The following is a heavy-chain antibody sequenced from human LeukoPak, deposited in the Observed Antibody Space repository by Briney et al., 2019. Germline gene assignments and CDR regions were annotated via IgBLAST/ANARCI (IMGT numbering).Heavy chain of an antibody. V-gene: IGHV4-4*02. CDR1: GGSISSSNW. CDR3: ARAPMGAAAPNWFDP. Sequence: SRTLSLTCAVSGGSISSSNWWSWVRQPPGKGLEWIGEIYHSGSTNYNPSLKSRVTISVDKSKNQFSLKLSSVTAADTAVYYCARAPMGAAAPNWFDPWGQGTLVTVSS. J-gene: IGHJ5*02. D-gene: IGHD1-26*01. CDR2: IYHSGST.